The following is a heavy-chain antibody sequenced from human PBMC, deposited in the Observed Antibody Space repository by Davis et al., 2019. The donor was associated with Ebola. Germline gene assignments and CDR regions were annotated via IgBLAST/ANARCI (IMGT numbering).Heavy chain of an antibody. CDR1: GGSISSDNSF. CDR3: ARDRGSGSYYQFDP. Sequence: LRLSCTVSGGSISSDNSFWSWIRQSPGKGLEWIGDIYYRGSTHYNPSLKSRITISVDTSKNQFSLKLSSVTAADTAMYLCARDRGSGSYYQFDPWGQGTLVTVSS. J-gene: IGHJ5*02. V-gene: IGHV4-31*03. D-gene: IGHD3-10*01. CDR2: IYYRGST.